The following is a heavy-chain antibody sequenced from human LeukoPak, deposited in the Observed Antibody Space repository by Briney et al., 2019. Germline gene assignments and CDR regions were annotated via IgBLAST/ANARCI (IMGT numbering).Heavy chain of an antibody. Sequence: SETLSLTCAVYGGSFSGYYWSWIRQPPGKGLEWIGEINHSGSTNYNPSLKSRVTISVDTSKNQFSLKLSSLTAADTAVYYCARGESRCYDYWGQGTLVTVSS. J-gene: IGHJ4*02. V-gene: IGHV4-34*01. CDR2: INHSGST. CDR3: ARGESRCYDY. D-gene: IGHD4/OR15-4a*01. CDR1: GGSFSGYY.